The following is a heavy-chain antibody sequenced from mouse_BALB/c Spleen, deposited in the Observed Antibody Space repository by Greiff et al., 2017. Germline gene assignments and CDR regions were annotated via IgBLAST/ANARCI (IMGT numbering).Heavy chain of an antibody. CDR3: ARPIYDGYYDYAMDY. D-gene: IGHD2-3*01. CDR1: GYTFSSYW. J-gene: IGHJ4*01. V-gene: IGHV1-9*01. CDR2: ILPGSGST. Sequence: QVQLQQSGAELMKPGASVKISCKATGYTFSSYWIEWVKQRPGHGLEWIGEILPGSGSTNYNEKFKGKATFTADTSSNTAYMQLSSLTSEDSAVYYCARPIYDGYYDYAMDYWGQGTSVTVSS.